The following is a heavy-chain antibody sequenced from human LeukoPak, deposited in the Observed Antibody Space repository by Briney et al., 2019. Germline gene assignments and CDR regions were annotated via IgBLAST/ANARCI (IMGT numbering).Heavy chain of an antibody. CDR3: ARGLPGARIPYHFDS. CDR1: GDSISNGGYF. D-gene: IGHD1-1*01. V-gene: IGHV4-31*03. CDR2: IYYTGST. Sequence: SQTLSLTCTVSGDSISNGGYFWSWIRQHLGKGLEWIGYIYYTGSTTYNPSLQSRVTISVDTSKNNFSLRLNSVTAADTAVYFCARGLPGARIPYHFDSWGQGTLVAVSS. J-gene: IGHJ4*02.